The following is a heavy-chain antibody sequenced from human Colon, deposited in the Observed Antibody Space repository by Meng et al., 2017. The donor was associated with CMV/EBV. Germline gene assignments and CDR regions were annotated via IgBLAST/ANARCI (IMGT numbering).Heavy chain of an antibody. CDR1: GFTLINYW. CDR3: ARGFGGGDDY. D-gene: IGHD3-10*01. V-gene: IGHV3-74*01. J-gene: IGHJ4*02. CDR2: INRCANLI. Sequence: LSYVASGFTLINYWVHWVRQAAGKGLVWVSHINRCANLIASAGSVRGRFTVSRDSARDTVYLQMHRLRFEDTAVSHCARGFGGGDDYWGQGTLVTV.